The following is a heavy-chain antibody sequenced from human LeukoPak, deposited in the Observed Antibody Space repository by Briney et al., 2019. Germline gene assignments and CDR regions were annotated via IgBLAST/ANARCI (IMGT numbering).Heavy chain of an antibody. V-gene: IGHV1-46*01. Sequence: ASVKVSCKASGYTFTGYYMHWVRQAPGQGLEWMGLINPSGGNTRYAQKFQDRVTMTRDTSTSTVYMELSSLRSEDTAMYYCARDRTHYYESSGYYSRWEYWGQGTLITVSS. CDR2: INPSGGNT. D-gene: IGHD3-22*01. J-gene: IGHJ4*02. CDR1: GYTFTGYY. CDR3: ARDRTHYYESSGYYSRWEY.